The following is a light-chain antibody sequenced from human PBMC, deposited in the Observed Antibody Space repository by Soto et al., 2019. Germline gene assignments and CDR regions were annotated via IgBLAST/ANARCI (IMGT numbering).Light chain of an antibody. CDR1: QTVRNNY. CDR3: QQFSNYPLT. J-gene: IGKJ4*01. Sequence: EFVLTQSPGTMSLSPGERATLSCRASQTVRNNYLAWYQQKPGQAPRLLIYDASSRATVIPDRFSGGGSGTDFTLTISRLEPEDFAVYYCQQFSNYPLTFGGGTKVDIK. CDR2: DAS. V-gene: IGKV3-20*01.